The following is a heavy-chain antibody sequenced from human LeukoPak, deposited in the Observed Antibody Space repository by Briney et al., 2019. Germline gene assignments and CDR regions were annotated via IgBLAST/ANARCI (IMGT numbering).Heavy chain of an antibody. CDR3: ARVLLYDFWSAGHAFDI. CDR2: IYSGGST. CDR1: GFTVSSNY. V-gene: IGHV3-66*02. Sequence: GGSLRLSCAASGFTVSSNYMSWVRQAPGKWLEWVSVIYSGGSTYYADSVKGRFTISRDNSKNTLYLQMNSLRAEDTAVYYCARVLLYDFWSAGHAFDISGQGTMVSVSS. D-gene: IGHD3-3*01. J-gene: IGHJ3*02.